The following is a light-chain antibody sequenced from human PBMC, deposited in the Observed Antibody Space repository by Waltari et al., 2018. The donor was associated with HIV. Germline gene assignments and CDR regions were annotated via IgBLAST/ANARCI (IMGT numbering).Light chain of an antibody. Sequence: QSALTQPASLSGSRGQSITIYCTGNSSDVGKYHLISCYQRQPGKAPKLKIVEADNRPSGVSHRFSGSKSGNTASLTIYGLQAEDEADYYCTSYTSTTSVIFGGGTRLTV. CDR3: TSYTSTTSVI. J-gene: IGLJ2*01. V-gene: IGLV2-14*02. CDR2: EAD. CDR1: SSDVGKYHL.